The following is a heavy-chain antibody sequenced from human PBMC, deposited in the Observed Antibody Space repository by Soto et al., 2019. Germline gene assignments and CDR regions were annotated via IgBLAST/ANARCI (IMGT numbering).Heavy chain of an antibody. D-gene: IGHD4-17*01. J-gene: IGHJ4*02. CDR3: ARSGDVATVTDY. CDR1: GFTFGTYW. Sequence: PGGSLRLSCAASGFTFGTYWMSWVRQAPGKGLEWVANINEDGSKNYYVDSVRGRFTISRDNAQKSLYLHMSSLRAEDTAVYYCARSGDVATVTDYWGQGTLVTVS. CDR2: INEDGSKN. V-gene: IGHV3-7*01.